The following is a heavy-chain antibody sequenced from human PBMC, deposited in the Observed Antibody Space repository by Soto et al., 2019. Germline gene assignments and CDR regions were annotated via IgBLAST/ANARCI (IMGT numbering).Heavy chain of an antibody. D-gene: IGHD6-19*01. J-gene: IGHJ4*02. V-gene: IGHV3-48*02. CDR2: ISSSSSTI. Sequence: EVQLVESGGGLVQPGGSLRLSCAASGFTFSSYSMNWVRQAPGKGLAWVSYISSSSSTIYYADSVKGRFTISRDNAKNSLYLQMNSRRDEDTAVYDCARAGYSSGWQGFDYWGQGTLVTVSS. CDR3: ARAGYSSGWQGFDY. CDR1: GFTFSSYS.